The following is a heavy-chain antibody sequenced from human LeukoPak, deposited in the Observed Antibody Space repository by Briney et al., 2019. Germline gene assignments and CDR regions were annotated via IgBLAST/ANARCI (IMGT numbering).Heavy chain of an antibody. CDR2: VYYSGST. J-gene: IGHJ5*02. D-gene: IGHD1-1*01. CDR1: GGSISSYH. V-gene: IGHV4-59*12. Sequence: SETLSLTCTVSGGSISSYHWSWIRQPPGKGVEWIGYVYYSGSTNYNPSLKSRVTISVDTSKNQFSLKLNSVTAADTAVYYCARGGSWNVFDPWGQGTLVTFSS. CDR3: ARGGSWNVFDP.